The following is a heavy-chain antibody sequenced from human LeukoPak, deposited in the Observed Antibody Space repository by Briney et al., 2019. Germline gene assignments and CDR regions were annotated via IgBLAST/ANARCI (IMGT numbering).Heavy chain of an antibody. D-gene: IGHD5-12*01. J-gene: IGHJ3*02. CDR3: ARDYGYDPYDAFDI. CDR2: ISGSGGTT. CDR1: GFTFSIYD. Sequence: GGSLRLSCAGSGFTFSIYDMNWVRQTPGKGPEWVAIISGSGGTTYYADSVKGRFTISRDDSKNTVYLQMNSLRAEDTAVYFCARDYGYDPYDAFDIWGQGTMVTVSS. V-gene: IGHV3-23*01.